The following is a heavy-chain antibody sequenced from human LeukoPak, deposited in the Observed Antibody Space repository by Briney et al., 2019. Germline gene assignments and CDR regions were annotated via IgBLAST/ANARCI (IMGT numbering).Heavy chain of an antibody. D-gene: IGHD6-13*01. V-gene: IGHV3-48*01. J-gene: IGHJ4*02. CDR1: GFTFSVYS. CDR3: ARMRYSSLDY. Sequence: GGSLRLSCAASGFTFSVYSMNWVRLAPGKGLEWVSYIGPSGSTTYYADSVKGRFTISRDNAKNSLHLQMNGLRAEDTAVYYCARMRYSSLDYWGQGNLVTVSS. CDR2: IGPSGSTT.